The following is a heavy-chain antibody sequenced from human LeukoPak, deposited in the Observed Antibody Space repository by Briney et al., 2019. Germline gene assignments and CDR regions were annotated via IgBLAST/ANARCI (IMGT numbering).Heavy chain of an antibody. D-gene: IGHD3-3*01. CDR2: IYPGDSDT. Sequence: HGESLKISCKGSGYSFTNYWIGWVRQMPGKGLEWMGIIYPGDSDTRYSPSFQGQVTISADKSISTAYLQWSSLKASDTAMYYCARRNHYDFWSGYYNYYYGMDVWGQGTTVTVSS. CDR3: ARRNHYDFWSGYYNYYYGMDV. J-gene: IGHJ6*02. V-gene: IGHV5-51*01. CDR1: GYSFTNYW.